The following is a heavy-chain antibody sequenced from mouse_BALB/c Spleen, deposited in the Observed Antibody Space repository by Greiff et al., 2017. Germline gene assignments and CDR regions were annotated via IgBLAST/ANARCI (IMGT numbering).Heavy chain of an antibody. V-gene: IGHV1-14*01. CDR2: INPYNDGT. D-gene: IGHD1-2*01. J-gene: IGHJ3*01. CDR3: ARVSTTATGAFAY. Sequence: VQLQQSGPELVKPGASVKMSCKASGYTFTSYVMHWVKQKPGQGLEWIGYINPYNDGTKYNEKFKGKATLTSDKSSSTAYMELSSLTSEDSAVYYCARVSTTATGAFAYWGQGTLVTVSA. CDR1: GYTFTSYV.